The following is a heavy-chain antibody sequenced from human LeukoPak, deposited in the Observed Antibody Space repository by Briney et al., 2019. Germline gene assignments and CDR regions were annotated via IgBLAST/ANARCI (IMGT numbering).Heavy chain of an antibody. Sequence: GGSLRLSCAASGXTFSSYAMHWVRQAPGKGLEYVSAISSNGANTYYVDSVKGRFNMSRDNSNNILYLQMGSLRGEDTAVYFCARDFCTRTTCPERPFDIWGQGTMVTVSA. J-gene: IGHJ3*02. CDR3: ARDFCTRTTCPERPFDI. D-gene: IGHD1/OR15-1a*01. V-gene: IGHV3-64*02. CDR1: GXTFSSYA. CDR2: ISSNGANT.